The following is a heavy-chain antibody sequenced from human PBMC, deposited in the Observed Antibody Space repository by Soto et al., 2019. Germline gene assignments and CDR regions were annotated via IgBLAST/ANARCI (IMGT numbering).Heavy chain of an antibody. CDR2: IYWDDDK. V-gene: IGHV2-5*02. D-gene: IGHD3-10*01. CDR3: AHRLLWQYYFDY. Sequence: QITLKESGPTLVKPTQTLTLTCTFSGFSLSTSGVGVGWIRQPPGKALEWLALIYWDDDKRYSPSLKSRLTLPQATAKNQLLLTMTNMDPVDTATYSCAHRLLWQYYFDYWGQGTLVTVSS. J-gene: IGHJ4*02. CDR1: GFSLSTSGVG.